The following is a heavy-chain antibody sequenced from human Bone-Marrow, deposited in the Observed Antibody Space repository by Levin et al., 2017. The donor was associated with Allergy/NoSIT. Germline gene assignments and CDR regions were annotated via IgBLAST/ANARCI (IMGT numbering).Heavy chain of an antibody. CDR2: ISYDGNSQ. J-gene: IGHJ4*02. Sequence: SCAVSGFTFKNFPMHWVRQAPGKGLQWVAFISYDGNSQQYTDSVKGRFTVSRDFSKNTLSLQMNSLKTEDTAMYYCATSPAGTSLFYFDHWGQGALVTVSS. CDR3: ATSPAGTSLFYFDH. D-gene: IGHD1/OR15-1a*01. V-gene: IGHV3-30*14. CDR1: GFTFKNFP.